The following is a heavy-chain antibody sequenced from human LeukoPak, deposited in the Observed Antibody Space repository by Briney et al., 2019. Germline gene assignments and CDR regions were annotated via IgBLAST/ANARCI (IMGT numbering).Heavy chain of an antibody. Sequence: GGSLRLSCEASGFTFSSYAMSWVRQAPGKGLEWVSAISGSGGSTYYADSVKGRFTIFRDNSKNTLYLQMNSLRAEDTAVYYCAKDQPPDNWNDRGVFDYWGQGTLVTVSS. V-gene: IGHV3-23*01. CDR1: GFTFSSYA. D-gene: IGHD1-20*01. J-gene: IGHJ4*02. CDR2: ISGSGGST. CDR3: AKDQPPDNWNDRGVFDY.